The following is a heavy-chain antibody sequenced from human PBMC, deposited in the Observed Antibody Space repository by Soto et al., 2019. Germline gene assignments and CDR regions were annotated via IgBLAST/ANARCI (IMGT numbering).Heavy chain of an antibody. V-gene: IGHV3-48*03. Sequence: EVQLVESGGGLVQPGGSLRLSCGASGFTFSSYEMNWVRQAPGKGLEWVSYISSSGSTIYYADSVKGRFTISRDNAKNSLYLQMNSLRAEDTGVYYGARDSDVDAFDIWGQGTMVTVSS. J-gene: IGHJ3*02. CDR2: ISSSGSTI. D-gene: IGHD1-26*01. CDR3: ARDSDVDAFDI. CDR1: GFTFSSYE.